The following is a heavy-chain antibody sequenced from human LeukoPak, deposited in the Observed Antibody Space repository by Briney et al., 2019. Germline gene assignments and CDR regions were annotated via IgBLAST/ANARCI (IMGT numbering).Heavy chain of an antibody. J-gene: IGHJ4*02. Sequence: GESLKISCKGSGYSFTSYWISWVRQMPGKGLEWMGIIYPGDSETRYSPSFQGQVTISADKSINTAYLQWSSLKASDTAMYYCARLGLSAVAIFLIDYWGQGTLVTVSS. CDR3: ARLGLSAVAIFLIDY. V-gene: IGHV5-51*01. CDR1: GYSFTSYW. D-gene: IGHD6-19*01. CDR2: IYPGDSET.